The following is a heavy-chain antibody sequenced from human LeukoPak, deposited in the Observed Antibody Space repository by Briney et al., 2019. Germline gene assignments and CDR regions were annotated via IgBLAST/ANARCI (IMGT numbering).Heavy chain of an antibody. CDR2: INPNSGGT. D-gene: IGHD2-2*01. CDR3: ARVPEIGYCSSTSCHHFDY. V-gene: IGHV1-2*02. CDR1: GYTFTGYY. J-gene: IGHJ4*02. Sequence: ASVEVSCKASGYTFTGYYMHWVRQAPGQGLEWMGWINPNSGGTNYAQKSQGRVTMTRDTSISTAYMELSRLRSDDTAVYYCARVPEIGYCSSTSCHHFDYWGQGTLVTVSS.